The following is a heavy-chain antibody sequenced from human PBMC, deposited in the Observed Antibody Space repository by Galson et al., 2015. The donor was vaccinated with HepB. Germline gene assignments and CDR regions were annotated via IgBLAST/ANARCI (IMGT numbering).Heavy chain of an antibody. CDR1: GFTFSTNA. Sequence: LRLSCAASGFTFSTNAMHWVRQAPGKGLEWVASIWHDGSNKYFGDSVKGRFTISRDNSKNTLYLQMDSLRAEDTAVYYCARDPYCTSNTCYSVGWFDSWGQGTLVTVST. J-gene: IGHJ5*01. D-gene: IGHD2-2*02. CDR3: ARDPYCTSNTCYSVGWFDS. V-gene: IGHV3-33*01. CDR2: IWHDGSNK.